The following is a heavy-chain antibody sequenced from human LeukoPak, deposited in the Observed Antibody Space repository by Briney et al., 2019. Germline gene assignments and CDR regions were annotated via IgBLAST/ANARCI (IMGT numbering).Heavy chain of an antibody. V-gene: IGHV3-7*01. J-gene: IGHJ3*02. CDR2: IKQDGSEK. CDR3: ARVRIAVAVSAFDI. D-gene: IGHD6-19*01. Sequence: GGPLRLSCEASGFTFSSHCMSWVRQAAGKGLEWVANIKQDGSEKYYVDSVKGRFTISRDNAKNSLYLQMSILRAADTAVYYCARVRIAVAVSAFDIWGQGTTVTVSS. CDR1: GFTFSSHC.